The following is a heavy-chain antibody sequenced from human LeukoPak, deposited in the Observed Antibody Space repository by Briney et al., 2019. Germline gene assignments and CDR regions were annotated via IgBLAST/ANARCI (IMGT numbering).Heavy chain of an antibody. CDR1: GFTFSSCA. V-gene: IGHV3-64D*06. Sequence: GGSLRLSCSASGFTFSSCAMHWVRQAPGKGLEYVSAISSNGGSTYYADSVKGRFTISRDNSKNTLYLQMSSLRAEDTAVYYCVKEYYYGSGSYFGGYGMDVWGKGTTVTVSS. J-gene: IGHJ6*04. CDR3: VKEYYYGSGSYFGGYGMDV. CDR2: ISSNGGST. D-gene: IGHD3-10*01.